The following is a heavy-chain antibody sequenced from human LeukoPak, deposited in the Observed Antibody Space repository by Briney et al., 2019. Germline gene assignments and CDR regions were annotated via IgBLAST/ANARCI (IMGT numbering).Heavy chain of an antibody. CDR1: GGTFGSCA. V-gene: IGHV1-69*13. J-gene: IGHJ3*02. Sequence: GASVKVSCKASGGTFGSCAISWVRQAPGQGLEWMGGIIPIFGTANYAQKFQGRVTITADESTSTAYMELSSLGSEDTAVYYCARDGQHGSGWYFAFDIWGQGTMVTVSS. D-gene: IGHD6-19*01. CDR3: ARDGQHGSGWYFAFDI. CDR2: IIPIFGTA.